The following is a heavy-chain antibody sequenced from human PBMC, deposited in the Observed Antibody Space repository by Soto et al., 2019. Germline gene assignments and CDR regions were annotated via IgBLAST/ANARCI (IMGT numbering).Heavy chain of an antibody. CDR2: ISSTGSTP. Sequence: LRLSCAASGFPFSDSCMAWIRQAPGKGLEEIATISSTGSTPYYADSVKGRFTISRDNAQNSLYLEMNNLRAEDTAVYYCARGQQLVANWLDPWGQGILVTVS. CDR3: ARGQQLVANWLDP. CDR1: GFPFSDSC. D-gene: IGHD6-6*01. J-gene: IGHJ5*02. V-gene: IGHV3-11*01.